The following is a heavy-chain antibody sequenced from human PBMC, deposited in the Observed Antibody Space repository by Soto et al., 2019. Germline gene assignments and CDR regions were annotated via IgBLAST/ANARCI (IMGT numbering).Heavy chain of an antibody. Sequence: GGSLRLSCAASGFTFSDYYMSWIRQAPGKGLEWVSYISSSGSTIYYADSVKGRFTISRDNAKNSLYLQMNSLRAEDTAVYYCARDGPTDIVVVLAASDPFDIWGQGKRVTVS. J-gene: IGHJ3*02. CDR3: ARDGPTDIVVVLAASDPFDI. V-gene: IGHV3-11*01. CDR2: ISSSGSTI. CDR1: GFTFSDYY. D-gene: IGHD2-15*01.